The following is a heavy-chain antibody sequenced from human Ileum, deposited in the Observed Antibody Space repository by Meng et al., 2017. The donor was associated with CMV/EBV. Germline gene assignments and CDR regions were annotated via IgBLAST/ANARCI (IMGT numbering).Heavy chain of an antibody. D-gene: IGHD1-7*01. CDR2: IKQDGSEK. CDR3: ARASRGNYEDYFDY. J-gene: IGHJ4*02. Sequence: SLKISCAASGFTFSSYWMSWVRQAPGKGLEWVANIKQDGSEKYYVDFVKGRFTISRDNAKNSLYLQMNSLRAEDTAVYYCARASRGNYEDYFDYWGQGTLVTVSS. CDR1: GFTFSSYW. V-gene: IGHV3-7*01.